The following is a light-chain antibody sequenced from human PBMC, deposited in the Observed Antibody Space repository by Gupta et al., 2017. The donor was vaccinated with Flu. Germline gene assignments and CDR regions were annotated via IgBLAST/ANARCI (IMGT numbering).Light chain of an antibody. Sequence: GTLSLSPGERATLSCVASQSDTSSYKACYQQNAGQAPRLLIYDASYTANGLPDRISGSASATDMTLTISMLNPEDFAMYYCQFDDTLPRTFGQGTRLEMK. CDR1: QSDTSSY. CDR3: QFDDTLPRT. V-gene: IGKV3-20*01. J-gene: IGKJ5*01. CDR2: DAS.